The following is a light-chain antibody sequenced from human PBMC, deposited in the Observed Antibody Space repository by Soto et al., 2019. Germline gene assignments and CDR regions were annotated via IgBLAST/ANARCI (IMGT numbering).Light chain of an antibody. V-gene: IGKV3-20*01. CDR3: QQYGSAIT. J-gene: IGKJ5*01. Sequence: EIVMTQSPATLSVSPGERATLSCRASQSVSSNLAWYQQKPGQAPRLLIYGASSRATGIPDRFSGSGSGTDFTLTISRLEPEDFAVYYCQQYGSAITFGQGTRLGI. CDR1: QSVSSN. CDR2: GAS.